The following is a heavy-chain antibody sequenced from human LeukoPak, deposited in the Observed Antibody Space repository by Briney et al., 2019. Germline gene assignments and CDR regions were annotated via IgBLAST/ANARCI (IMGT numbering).Heavy chain of an antibody. J-gene: IGHJ4*02. D-gene: IGHD4-17*01. CDR2: IIPIFGTA. CDR3: ARDLGDYGDYSAFDY. Sequence: GASVKVSCKASGGTFNSYAISWVRQAPGQGLEWMGGIIPIFGTANYAQKFQGRVTITADESTSTAYMELSSLRSEDTAVYYCARDLGDYGDYSAFDYWGQGTLVTVSS. CDR1: GGTFNSYA. V-gene: IGHV1-69*13.